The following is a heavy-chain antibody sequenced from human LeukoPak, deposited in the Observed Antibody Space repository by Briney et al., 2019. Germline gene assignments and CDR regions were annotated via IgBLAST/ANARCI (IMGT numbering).Heavy chain of an antibody. Sequence: ASVTVSCKASGYTFTDYYIHWARQAPGQGLEWMGWINPESGGTSYAQHFQGRVTMTRATSISTAYMDLSRLKSDDTAVYYCARDRSRGYSYGLESLYWGQGTLVTVSS. CDR3: ARDRSRGYSYGLESLY. CDR2: INPESGGT. V-gene: IGHV1-2*02. CDR1: GYTFTDYY. J-gene: IGHJ4*02. D-gene: IGHD5-18*01.